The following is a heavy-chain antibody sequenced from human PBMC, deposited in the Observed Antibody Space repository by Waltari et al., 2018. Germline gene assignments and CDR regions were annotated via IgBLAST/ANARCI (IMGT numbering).Heavy chain of an antibody. D-gene: IGHD4-17*01. V-gene: IGHV4-59*01. J-gene: IGHJ6*02. CDR3: ARDPGDYNYYYGMDV. CDR2: IYYSGST. Sequence: QVQLQESGPGLVKPSETLSLTCTVSGGSISSYYWSWIRQPPGKGLEWSGYIYYSGSTKSHPSLKSRVTISVDTSKNQFSLKLSSVTAADTAVYYCARDPGDYNYYYGMDVWGQGTTVTVSS. CDR1: GGSISSYY.